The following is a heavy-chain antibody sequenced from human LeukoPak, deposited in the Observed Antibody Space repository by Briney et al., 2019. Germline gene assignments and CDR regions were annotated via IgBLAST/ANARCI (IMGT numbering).Heavy chain of an antibody. D-gene: IGHD3-22*01. CDR3: AKLSYYDSSGPIDY. Sequence: GGSLRLSCAASGFTFSSYGMHWVRQAPGKGLEWVAFIRYDGSNKYYADSVKGRFTISRDNSKSTLYLQMNSLRAEDTAVYYCAKLSYYDSSGPIDYWGQGTLVTVSS. J-gene: IGHJ4*02. CDR1: GFTFSSYG. V-gene: IGHV3-30*02. CDR2: IRYDGSNK.